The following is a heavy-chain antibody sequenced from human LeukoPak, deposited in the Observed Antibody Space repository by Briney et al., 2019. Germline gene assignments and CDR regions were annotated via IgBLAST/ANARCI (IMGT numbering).Heavy chain of an antibody. CDR3: ASYHDDYGGTSGAFDV. D-gene: IGHD4-23*01. Sequence: PSETLSLTCTVSGGSISNYYWSWLRQPPGKGLEWIGYIFYSGSTNYNPSLKSRVTISVDTFKNQFSLKLSSVTAADTAVYYCASYHDDYGGTSGAFDVWGQGTMVTVSS. V-gene: IGHV4-59*01. CDR2: IFYSGST. CDR1: GGSISNYY. J-gene: IGHJ3*01.